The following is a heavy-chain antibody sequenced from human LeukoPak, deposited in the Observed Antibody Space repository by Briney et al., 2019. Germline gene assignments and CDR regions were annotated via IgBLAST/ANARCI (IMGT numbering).Heavy chain of an antibody. CDR1: GFTFSSYS. D-gene: IGHD6-6*01. V-gene: IGHV3-48*04. CDR2: ISSSSSTI. Sequence: PGGSLRLSCAASGFTFSSYSMNWVRQAPGKGLEWVSYISSSSSTIYYADSVKGRFTISRDNAKNSLYLQMNSLRAEDTAVYYCASGGASIAARRHYWGQGTLVTVSS. CDR3: ASGGASIAARRHY. J-gene: IGHJ4*02.